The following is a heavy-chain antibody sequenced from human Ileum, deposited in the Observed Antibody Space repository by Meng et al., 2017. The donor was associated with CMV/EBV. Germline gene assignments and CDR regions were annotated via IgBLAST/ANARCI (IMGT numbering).Heavy chain of an antibody. J-gene: IGHJ4*02. CDR3: ARGPGGFGEFNFDY. D-gene: IGHD3-10*01. V-gene: IGHV4-39*07. CDR2: IYFSGIA. CDR1: GAPIISGSPS. Sequence: VTPTASQPLPITAAGAPIISGSPSWSGFRQPPGKRLDWIGSIYFSGIADYNPSLKIRVTISLHATQKQFSLRLTSVTAADSAVYYCARGPGGFGEFNFDYWGQGSLVTVSS.